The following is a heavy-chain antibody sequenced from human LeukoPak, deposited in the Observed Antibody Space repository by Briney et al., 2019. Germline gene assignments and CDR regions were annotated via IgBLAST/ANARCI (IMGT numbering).Heavy chain of an antibody. CDR2: ISYDGSNK. CDR3: AKDGYSSGWYGEDYYYGMDV. Sequence: GGSQRLSCAACGFTFSSYGMHWVRQAPGKGLEWVAVISYDGSNKYYAESVKGRFAISRDNSKNTLNLQMNSLRAEDTAVYYCAKDGYSSGWYGEDYYYGMDVWGQGTTVTVSS. CDR1: GFTFSSYG. J-gene: IGHJ6*02. V-gene: IGHV3-30*18. D-gene: IGHD6-19*01.